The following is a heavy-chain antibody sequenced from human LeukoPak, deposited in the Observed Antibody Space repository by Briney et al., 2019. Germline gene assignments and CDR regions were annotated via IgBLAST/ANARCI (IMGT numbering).Heavy chain of an antibody. CDR1: GGSISSYY. Sequence: SETLSLTCTVSGGSISSYYWSWIRQPPGEGLEWIGYIYYSGSTDYNPSLKSRVTISVDTSKNQFSLKLSPVTAADTAVYYCARGLDAGDDSSGYTFDYWGQGTLVTVSS. J-gene: IGHJ4*02. CDR3: ARGLDAGDDSSGYTFDY. CDR2: IYYSGST. V-gene: IGHV4-59*01. D-gene: IGHD3-22*01.